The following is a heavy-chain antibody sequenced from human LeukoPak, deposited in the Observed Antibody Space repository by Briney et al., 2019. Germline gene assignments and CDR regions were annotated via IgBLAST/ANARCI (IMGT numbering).Heavy chain of an antibody. CDR3: AKDRVVAGTTGAFDI. Sequence: PGGSLRLSCAASGFTFSSYGMHWVRQAPGKGLEWVAFIRYGGSNKYYADSVKGRFTISRDNSKNTLYLQVNSLRAEDTAVYYCAKDRVVAGTTGAFDIWGQGTMVTVCS. J-gene: IGHJ3*02. V-gene: IGHV3-30*02. D-gene: IGHD6-19*01. CDR1: GFTFSSYG. CDR2: IRYGGSNK.